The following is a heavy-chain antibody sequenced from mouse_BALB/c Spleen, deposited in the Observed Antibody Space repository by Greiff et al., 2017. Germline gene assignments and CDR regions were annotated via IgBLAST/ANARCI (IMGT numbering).Heavy chain of an antibody. J-gene: IGHJ3*01. CDR2: IYPGNSDT. V-gene: IGHV1-5*01. CDR1: GYSFTSYW. D-gene: IGHD2-2*01. Sequence: EVQLQESGTVLARPGASVKMSCKASGYSFTSYWMHWVKQRPGQGLEWIGAIYPGNSDTSYNQKFKGKAKLTAVTSASTAYMELSSLTTEDSAVYYCTSPEGLPHAWFAYWGQGTLVTVSA. CDR3: TSPEGLPHAWFAY.